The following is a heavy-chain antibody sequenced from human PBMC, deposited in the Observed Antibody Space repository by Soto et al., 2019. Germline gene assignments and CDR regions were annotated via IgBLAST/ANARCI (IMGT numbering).Heavy chain of an antibody. Sequence: GGSLRLSCAASGFTFSTYGMSWVRQAPGRGLEWVSSISSSSSYIYYADSVKGRFTISRDNAKNSLYLQMNSLRVEDTAVYYCARDLGELRLAWRMDVWGQGTTVTVSS. D-gene: IGHD1-26*01. CDR1: GFTFSTYG. J-gene: IGHJ6*02. CDR3: ARDLGELRLAWRMDV. CDR2: ISSSSSYI. V-gene: IGHV3-21*01.